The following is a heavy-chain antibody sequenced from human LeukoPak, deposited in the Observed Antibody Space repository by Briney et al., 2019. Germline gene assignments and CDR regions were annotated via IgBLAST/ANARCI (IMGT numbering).Heavy chain of an antibody. D-gene: IGHD3-10*01. V-gene: IGHV3-30-3*01. Sequence: GRSLRLSCAASGFTFSSYAMHWVRQAPGKRLEWVAVISYDGSNKYYADSVKGRFTISRDNSKNTLYLQMNSLRAEDTAVYYCARVYGSGSSYYYYGMDVWGQGTTVTVSS. J-gene: IGHJ6*02. CDR3: ARVYGSGSSYYYYGMDV. CDR1: GFTFSSYA. CDR2: ISYDGSNK.